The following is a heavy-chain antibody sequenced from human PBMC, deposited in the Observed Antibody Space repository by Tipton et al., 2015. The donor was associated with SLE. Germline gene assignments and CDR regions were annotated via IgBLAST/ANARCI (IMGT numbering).Heavy chain of an antibody. J-gene: IGHJ4*02. CDR2: IYFTGTT. D-gene: IGHD5-12*01. V-gene: IGHV4-59*12. CDR3: ARGGVGGYDYFDY. Sequence: TLSLTCSVSGDSSSAFYWTWIRQPPGKGLEWIGHIYFTGTTNYNPSLKSRVTISADTSKNQFSLKLSSVTAADTAVYYCARGGVGGYDYFDYWGQGTLVTVSS. CDR1: GDSSSAFY.